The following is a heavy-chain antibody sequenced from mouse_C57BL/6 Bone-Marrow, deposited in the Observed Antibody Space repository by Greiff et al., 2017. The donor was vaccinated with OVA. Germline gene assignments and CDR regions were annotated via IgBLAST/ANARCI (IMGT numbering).Heavy chain of an antibody. CDR1: GYTFTSYW. CDR2: INPSSGYT. CDR3: ARGVPGGY. Sequence: VQLVESGAELAKPGASVKLSCKASGYTFTSYWMHWVKQRPGQGLEWIGYINPSSGYTKYNQKFKDKATLTADTSSSTAYMQLSSLTYEDSAVYYCARGVPGGYWGQGTTLTVSS. J-gene: IGHJ2*01. D-gene: IGHD2-14*01. V-gene: IGHV1-7*01.